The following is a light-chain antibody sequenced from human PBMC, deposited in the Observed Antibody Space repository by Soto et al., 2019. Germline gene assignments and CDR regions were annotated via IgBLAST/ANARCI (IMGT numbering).Light chain of an antibody. CDR1: QSISRY. J-gene: IGKJ1*01. V-gene: IGKV3-20*01. CDR3: QQYGSSPPT. Sequence: FVLTQSPGTLSLSPGERTTLSCRASQSISRYLAWYQQKPGQGPRVLIYGASSRATGTPDRLSGSGSGTDFTLTINRLEPEDFALYYCQQYGSSPPTFGQGTKVDIK. CDR2: GAS.